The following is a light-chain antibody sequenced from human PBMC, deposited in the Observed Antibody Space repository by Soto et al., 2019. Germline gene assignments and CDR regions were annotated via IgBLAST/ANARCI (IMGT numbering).Light chain of an antibody. Sequence: EIVXTQSPATLSVSPGERATLSCRASQSVSSNLAWYQQKPGQAPRLLIYGASTRATGIPARFSGSGSGTEFTLTISSLQSEDFAVYYCQQYNNWPHWTFGQGTKVDIK. CDR3: QQYNNWPHWT. V-gene: IGKV3-15*01. J-gene: IGKJ1*01. CDR1: QSVSSN. CDR2: GAS.